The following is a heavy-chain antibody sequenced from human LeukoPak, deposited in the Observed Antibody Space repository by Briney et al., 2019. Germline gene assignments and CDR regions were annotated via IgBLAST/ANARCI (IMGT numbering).Heavy chain of an antibody. CDR3: AREGYYYGSGSYPVNDY. D-gene: IGHD3-10*01. CDR1: GFTFPSSA. Sequence: ASVKVSCKASGFTFPSSAVQWVRQARGQRLEWIGWIVVGSGNTNYAQMFQERVTITRDMSTSTAYMELSSLRSEDTAVYYCAREGYYYGSGSYPVNDYWGQGTLVTVSS. J-gene: IGHJ4*02. CDR2: IVVGSGNT. V-gene: IGHV1-58*01.